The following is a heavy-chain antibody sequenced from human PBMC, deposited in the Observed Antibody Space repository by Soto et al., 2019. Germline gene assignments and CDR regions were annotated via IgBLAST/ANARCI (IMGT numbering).Heavy chain of an antibody. Sequence: QVQLQESGPGLVKPSQTLSLTCTVSGGSISSGGYYWSWIRQHPGKGLEWIGYIYYSGSTYYNPSLKSRVTISVDTSKNQFSLKLSSVTAADTAVYYCARGPTYYDFWSGYSSYYYYGMDVWGQGTTATVSS. CDR1: GGSISSGGYY. D-gene: IGHD3-3*01. V-gene: IGHV4-31*03. CDR2: IYYSGST. J-gene: IGHJ6*02. CDR3: ARGPTYYDFWSGYSSYYYYGMDV.